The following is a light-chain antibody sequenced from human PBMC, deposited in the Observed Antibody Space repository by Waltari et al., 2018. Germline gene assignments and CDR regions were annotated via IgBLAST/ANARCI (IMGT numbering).Light chain of an antibody. CDR3: ATWDDSLKGWV. CDR2: SDH. Sequence: QSVLPQPPSASGTPGQSVTMSCSGSSSNTGKIRVNWYQQVPGTAPKLLIYSDHQRPSGVPARFFGSKSDTSASLAISGLQSDDEADYYCATWDDSLKGWVFGGGTKLTVL. V-gene: IGLV1-44*01. J-gene: IGLJ3*02. CDR1: SSNTGKIR.